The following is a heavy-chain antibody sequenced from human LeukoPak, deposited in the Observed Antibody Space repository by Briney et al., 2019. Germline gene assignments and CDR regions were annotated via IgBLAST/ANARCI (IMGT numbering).Heavy chain of an antibody. V-gene: IGHV5-51*01. Sequence: GESLKISCKGSGYSFTSYRIGWVRQMPGKGLEWMGIIYPGDSDTRYSPSFQGQVTISADKSISTAYLQWSSLKASDTAMYYCARRDGYCSSTSCYADYYYGMDVWGQGTTVTVSS. J-gene: IGHJ6*02. CDR1: GYSFTSYR. CDR3: ARRDGYCSSTSCYADYYYGMDV. D-gene: IGHD2-2*01. CDR2: IYPGDSDT.